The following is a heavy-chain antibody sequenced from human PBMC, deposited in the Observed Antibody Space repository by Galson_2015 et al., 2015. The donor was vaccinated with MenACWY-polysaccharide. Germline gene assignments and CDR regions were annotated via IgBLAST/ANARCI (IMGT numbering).Heavy chain of an antibody. Sequence: SLRLSCAASGFTFDNYAMHWVRLAPGKGLEWVAGISWNSLNIDYADSVKGRFTISRDNAKNSLYLQMNSLRVEDTALYYCTKNTRYFDWFDAFSIWGQGTMVTVSS. D-gene: IGHD3-9*01. CDR1: GFTFDNYA. J-gene: IGHJ3*02. CDR2: ISWNSLNI. V-gene: IGHV3-9*01. CDR3: TKNTRYFDWFDAFSI.